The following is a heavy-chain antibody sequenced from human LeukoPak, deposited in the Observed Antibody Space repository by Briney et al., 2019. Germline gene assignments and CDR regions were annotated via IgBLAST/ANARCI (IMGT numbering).Heavy chain of an antibody. Sequence: SQTLSLTCDISGDTISRNSAAWNWIRQSPSRGLEWLGRAYYRSKWYYDYAVSMKSRITINPDTSKNQISLQVNSVTPDDTAVYYCTRAARVTYYFDYWGQGTLVTVSS. CDR1: GDTISRNSAA. D-gene: IGHD5-18*01. CDR3: TRAARVTYYFDY. CDR2: AYYRSKWYY. V-gene: IGHV6-1*01. J-gene: IGHJ4*02.